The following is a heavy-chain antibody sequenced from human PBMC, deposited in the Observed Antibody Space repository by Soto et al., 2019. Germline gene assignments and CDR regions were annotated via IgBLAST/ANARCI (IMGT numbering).Heavy chain of an antibody. J-gene: IGHJ4*02. D-gene: IGHD2-15*01. V-gene: IGHV3-15*01. CDR1: GFTFSNAW. Sequence: PGGSLRLSCAASGFTFSNAWMSWVRQAPGKGLEWVGRIKSKTDGGTTDYAAPVKGRFTISRDDSKNTLYLQMNSLKTEDTAVYYCARDLGGGGSYFDYWGQGTLVTVSS. CDR2: IKSKTDGGTT. CDR3: ARDLGGGGSYFDY.